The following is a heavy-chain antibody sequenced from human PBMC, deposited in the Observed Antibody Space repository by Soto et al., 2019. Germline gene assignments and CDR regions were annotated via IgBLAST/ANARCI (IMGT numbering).Heavy chain of an antibody. Sequence: VSGPTLVNPTETLTLTCTVSGFSLSNARMGVSWIRQPPGKALEWLAHIYSNDEKSYSPSLKSRLTMSKDTSKSQVVLTMTNMDPVDTATYYCARMSSTSSSNYFDYWGQGTLVTVSS. CDR1: GFSLSNARMG. CDR2: IYSNDEK. V-gene: IGHV2-26*01. J-gene: IGHJ4*02. CDR3: ARMSSTSSSNYFDY. D-gene: IGHD6-6*01.